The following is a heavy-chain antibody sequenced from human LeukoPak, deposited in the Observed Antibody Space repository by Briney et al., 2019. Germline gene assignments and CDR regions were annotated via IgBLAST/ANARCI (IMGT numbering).Heavy chain of an antibody. CDR3: ARGTHSYYYDSSGTRYYYYMDV. Sequence: SETLSLTCTVSGGSISSYYWSWIRQPPGKGLEWIGYIYYSGSTNYNPSLKSRVTISVDTSKNQCSLRLSSVTAADTAVYYCARGTHSYYYDSSGTRYYYYMDVWGKGTTVTVSS. J-gene: IGHJ6*03. CDR1: GGSISSYY. CDR2: IYYSGST. V-gene: IGHV4-59*01. D-gene: IGHD3-22*01.